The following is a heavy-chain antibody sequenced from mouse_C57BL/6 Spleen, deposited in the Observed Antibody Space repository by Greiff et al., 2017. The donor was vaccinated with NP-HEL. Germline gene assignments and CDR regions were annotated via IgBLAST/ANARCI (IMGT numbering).Heavy chain of an antibody. CDR3: ARSGDAPFAY. CDR1: GYAFTNYL. J-gene: IGHJ3*01. Sequence: VMLQESGAELVRPGTSVKVSCKASGYAFTNYLIEWVKQRPGQGLEWIGVINPGSGGTNYNEKFKGKATLTADKSSSTAYMQLSSLTSEDSAVYVCARSGDAPFAYWGQGTLVTVSA. D-gene: IGHD3-1*01. V-gene: IGHV1-54*01. CDR2: INPGSGGT.